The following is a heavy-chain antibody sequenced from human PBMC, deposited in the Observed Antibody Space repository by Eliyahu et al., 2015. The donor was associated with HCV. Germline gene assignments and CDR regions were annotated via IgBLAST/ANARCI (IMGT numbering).Heavy chain of an antibody. CDR1: GFTFSSYG. D-gene: IGHD5-18*01. Sequence: GFTFSSYGMHWVRQAPGKGLEWVAVIWYDGSNKYYADSVKGRFTISRDNSKNTLYLQMNSLRAEDTAVYYCARAEGVDTAPRYGMDVWGQGTTVTVSS. CDR3: ARAEGVDTAPRYGMDV. V-gene: IGHV3-33*01. CDR2: IWYDGSNK. J-gene: IGHJ6*02.